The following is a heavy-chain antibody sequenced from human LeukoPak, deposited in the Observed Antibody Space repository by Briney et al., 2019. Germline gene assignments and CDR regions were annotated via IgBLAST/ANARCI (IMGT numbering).Heavy chain of an antibody. CDR3: ARDRDGEWFGENYYYYGLDV. Sequence: SETLSLTCTVSGGTISSYYWSWIRQPAGKGLEWIGRIYTSGSTNYNHSLKSRVSMSVDTSKNQLSMQLRSLTAADTAVYYCARDRDGEWFGENYYYYGLDVWGQGTMVTVSS. CDR1: GGTISSYY. D-gene: IGHD3-10*01. CDR2: IYTSGST. V-gene: IGHV4-4*07. J-gene: IGHJ6*02.